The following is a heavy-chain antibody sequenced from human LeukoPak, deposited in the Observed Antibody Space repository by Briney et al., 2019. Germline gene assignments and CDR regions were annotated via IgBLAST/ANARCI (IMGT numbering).Heavy chain of an antibody. J-gene: IGHJ4*02. CDR2: ISSSSSYI. V-gene: IGHV3-21*01. CDR1: GFTFSSYW. D-gene: IGHD3-22*01. CDR3: ARDFYYYDSSGPGY. Sequence: GGSLRLSCAASGFTFSSYWMSWVRQAPGKGLEWVSSISSSSSYIYYADSVKGRFTISRDNAKNSLYLQMNSLRAEDTAVYYCARDFYYYDSSGPGYWGQGTLVTVSS.